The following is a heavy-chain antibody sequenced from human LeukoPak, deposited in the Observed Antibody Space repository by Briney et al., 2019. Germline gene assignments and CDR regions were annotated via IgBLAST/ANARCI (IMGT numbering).Heavy chain of an antibody. Sequence: SETLSLTCTVSGGSISTYYWSWIRQSPGKGLEWIGYIYFSGATNYNPSLKSRVTISVDTSKNQFSLKLSSVTAADTAVYYCARDSGSYFYYYGMDVWGQGTTVTVSS. CDR2: IYFSGAT. D-gene: IGHD1-26*01. CDR3: ARDSGSYFYYYGMDV. CDR1: GGSISTYY. J-gene: IGHJ6*02. V-gene: IGHV4-59*12.